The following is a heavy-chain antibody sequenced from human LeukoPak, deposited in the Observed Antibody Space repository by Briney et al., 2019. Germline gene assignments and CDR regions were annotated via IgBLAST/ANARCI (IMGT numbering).Heavy chain of an antibody. V-gene: IGHV3-33*01. CDR2: IWFDGSNK. D-gene: IGHD5-24*01. Sequence: SGGSLRLSCVASEFTFSSYGMHWVRQAPGKGLEWVALIWFDGSNKYYADSVKGRFTISRDNSKNTLYLQMNSLRAEDTAVYYCAREISTVEGWLQLRVLRYFDLWGRGTLVTVSS. J-gene: IGHJ2*01. CDR1: EFTFSSYG. CDR3: AREISTVEGWLQLRVLRYFDL.